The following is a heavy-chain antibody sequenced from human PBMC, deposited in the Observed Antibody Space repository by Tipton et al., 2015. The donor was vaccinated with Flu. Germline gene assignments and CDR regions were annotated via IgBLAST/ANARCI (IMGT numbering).Heavy chain of an antibody. Sequence: TLSLTCTVSGGSISSYYWSWIRQPPGKGLEWIGYIYCSGSTNYNPSLKSRVTISVDTSKNQFSLKLSSVTAADTAVYYCARGRRYCTNGVCWYYFDYWGQETLVTVSS. V-gene: IGHV4-59*13. CDR1: GGSISSYY. J-gene: IGHJ4*02. CDR2: IYCSGST. D-gene: IGHD2-8*01. CDR3: ARGRRYCTNGVCWYYFDY.